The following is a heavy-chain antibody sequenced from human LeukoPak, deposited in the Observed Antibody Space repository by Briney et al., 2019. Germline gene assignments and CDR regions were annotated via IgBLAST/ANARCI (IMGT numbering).Heavy chain of an antibody. V-gene: IGHV1-2*02. D-gene: IGHD4-17*01. CDR3: ARDPGGDYGSDAFDI. CDR2: INPNSGGT. CDR1: GYTFTGYY. J-gene: IGHJ3*02. Sequence: ASVKVSCKASGYTFTGYYMHWVRQAPGQGLEWMGWINPNSGGTNYAQKFQGRVTMTRDTSISTAYMELSRLRSDDTAVYYCARDPGGDYGSDAFDIWGQGTMVTVSS.